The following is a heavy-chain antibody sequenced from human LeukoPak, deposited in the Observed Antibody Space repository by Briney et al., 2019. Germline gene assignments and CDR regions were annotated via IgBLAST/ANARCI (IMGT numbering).Heavy chain of an antibody. CDR2: IYPGDSDT. J-gene: IGHJ5*02. V-gene: IGHV5-51*01. Sequence: GESLQIFCKGSGSSFTSYWIGWVRQLPGKGLEWMGIIYPGDSDTRYSPSFQGQVTISADKSISTAYLQWSSLKASDTAMYYCARLRGSGWYGGWFDPWGQGTLVTVSS. CDR1: GSSFTSYW. CDR3: ARLRGSGWYGGWFDP. D-gene: IGHD6-19*01.